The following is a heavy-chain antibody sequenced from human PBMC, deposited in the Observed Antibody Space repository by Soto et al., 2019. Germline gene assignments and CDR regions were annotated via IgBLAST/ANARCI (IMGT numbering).Heavy chain of an antibody. J-gene: IGHJ6*03. V-gene: IGHV3-53*04. CDR1: GFTVSSNY. D-gene: IGHD3-16*01. CDR2: IYSGGST. Sequence: GGSLRLSCAASGFTVSSNYMSWVRQAPGKGLEWVSVIYSGGSTYYADSEKGRFTISRHNSKNTLYLQMNSLRAEDTAVYYCARDLRGRPSYYYYYYMDVWGKGTTVTVSS. CDR3: ARDLRGRPSYYYYYYMDV.